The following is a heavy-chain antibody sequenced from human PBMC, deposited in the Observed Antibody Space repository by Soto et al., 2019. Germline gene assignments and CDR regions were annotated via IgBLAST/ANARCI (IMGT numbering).Heavy chain of an antibody. CDR1: GGSISSGGYY. V-gene: IGHV4-31*03. CDR3: ARGNGDLGLAFDI. D-gene: IGHD1-1*01. J-gene: IGHJ3*02. CDR2: VYYSGST. Sequence: QVQLQESGPGLVKPSQTLSLTCTVSGGSISSGGYYWSWIRQHPGKGLEWIGYVYYSGSTYYNPSLKSRVXXSXDXXKNQFSLKLSSVTAADTAVYYCARGNGDLGLAFDIWGQGTMVTVSS.